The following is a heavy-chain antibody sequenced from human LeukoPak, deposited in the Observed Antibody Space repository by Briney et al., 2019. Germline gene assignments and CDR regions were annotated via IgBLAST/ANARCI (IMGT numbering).Heavy chain of an antibody. V-gene: IGHV3-33*01. J-gene: IGHJ4*02. Sequence: PGGSLRLSCAASGFTFSSYGMHWVRQAPGKGLEGVAVIWYDGSNKYYADSVKGRFTISRDNSKNTLYLQMNSLRAEDTAVYYCARGVGATDFFDYWGQGTLVTVSS. CDR1: GFTFSSYG. CDR2: IWYDGSNK. D-gene: IGHD1-26*01. CDR3: ARGVGATDFFDY.